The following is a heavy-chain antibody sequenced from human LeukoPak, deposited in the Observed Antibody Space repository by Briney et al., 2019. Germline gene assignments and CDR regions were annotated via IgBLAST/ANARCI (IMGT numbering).Heavy chain of an antibody. V-gene: IGHV3-53*01. D-gene: IGHD3-22*01. J-gene: IGHJ4*02. CDR1: GFTVSSNY. Sequence: GGSLRLSCAASGFTVSSNYTSWVRQAPGKGLEWVSVIYSGGSTYYADSVKGRFTISRDNSKNTLYLQMNSLRAEDTAVYYCARDYYDSSGYYTSWYFDYWGQGTLVTVSS. CDR2: IYSGGST. CDR3: ARDYYDSSGYYTSWYFDY.